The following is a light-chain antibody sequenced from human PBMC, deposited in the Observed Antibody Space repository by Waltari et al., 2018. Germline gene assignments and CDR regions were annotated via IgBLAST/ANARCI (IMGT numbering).Light chain of an antibody. CDR3: QQYYSTPVT. V-gene: IGKV4-1*01. J-gene: IGKJ4*01. Sequence: DIVMTQSPDSLTMSLGERATIDCQSSQNVLYSSNNKNYLAWYQQKPGQPPKLLIYWASTRESGVPDRFSGSGSGTDFTLTISSLQAEDVAVYYCQQYYSTPVTFGGGTKVEIK. CDR2: WAS. CDR1: QNVLYSSNNKNY.